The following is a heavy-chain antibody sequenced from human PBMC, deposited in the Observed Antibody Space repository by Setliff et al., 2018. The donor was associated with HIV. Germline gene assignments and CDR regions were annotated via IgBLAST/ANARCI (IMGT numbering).Heavy chain of an antibody. V-gene: IGHV3-53*01. D-gene: IGHD3-16*01. CDR1: GFTFSSNY. CDR3: ARDGSRGGLPFYGMDV. Sequence: PGGSLRLSCVASGFTFSSNYMSWVRQAPGKGLEWVSVFYSGGRTYYANSVKGRFTISRDNSKNAVYLQMNSLRAEDTAVYYCARDGSRGGLPFYGMDVWGQGTTVTVSS. CDR2: FYSGGRT. J-gene: IGHJ6*02.